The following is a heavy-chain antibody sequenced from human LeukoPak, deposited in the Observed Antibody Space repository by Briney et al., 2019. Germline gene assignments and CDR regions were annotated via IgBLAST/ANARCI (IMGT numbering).Heavy chain of an antibody. D-gene: IGHD3-10*01. CDR2: INPDGSVT. CDR1: GFTFSSYA. V-gene: IGHV3-74*01. J-gene: IGHJ4*02. CDR3: ARELQNYGFLL. Sequence: GGSLRLSCAASGFTFSSYAMSWVRQAPGKGLEWVSRINPDGSVTNYADSVKGRFIISRDNAQNTLYFQMNSLRAEDTALYYCARELQNYGFLLWGQATQATAPS.